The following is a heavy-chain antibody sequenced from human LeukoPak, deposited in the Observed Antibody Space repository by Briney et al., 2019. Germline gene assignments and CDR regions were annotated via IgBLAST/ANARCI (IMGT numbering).Heavy chain of an antibody. V-gene: IGHV3-23*01. CDR2: ISGSGGST. Sequence: PGGSLRLSCAASGFTFSSYVMSWVRQAPGKGLEWVSAISGSGGSTYYADSVKGRFTISRDNSKNTLYLQMNSLRAEDTAVYYCAKSLGYCSSTSCYGNDYWGQGTLVTVSS. CDR1: GFTFSSYV. J-gene: IGHJ4*02. CDR3: AKSLGYCSSTSCYGNDY. D-gene: IGHD2-2*01.